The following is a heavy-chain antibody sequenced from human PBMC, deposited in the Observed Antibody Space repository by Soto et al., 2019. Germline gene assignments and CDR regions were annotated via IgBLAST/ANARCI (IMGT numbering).Heavy chain of an antibody. CDR2: IYYSGST. D-gene: IGHD3-10*01. V-gene: IGHV4-39*01. CDR1: GGSISSSSYY. Sequence: SETLSLTCTVSGGSISSSSYYWGWIRQPPGKGLEWIGSIYYSGSTYYNPSLKSRVTISVDTSKNQFSLKLSSVTAADTAVYYCARTRGRGITEYYFDYWGQRTLVTV. CDR3: ARTRGRGITEYYFDY. J-gene: IGHJ4*02.